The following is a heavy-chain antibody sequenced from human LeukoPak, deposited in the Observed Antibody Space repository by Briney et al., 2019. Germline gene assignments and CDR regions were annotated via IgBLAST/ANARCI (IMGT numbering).Heavy chain of an antibody. D-gene: IGHD6-13*01. CDR2: INPNSGGT. V-gene: IGHV1-2*02. J-gene: IGHJ5*02. CDR3: AREGGYSSSWYNNNWFDP. CDR1: GYTFTGYY. Sequence: ASVKVSCKASGYTFTGYYMHWVRQAPGQGLEWMGWINPNSGGTNYAQKFQGRVTMTRDTSISTAYMELSRLRSDDTAVYYCAREGGYSSSWYNNNWFDPWGQGTLVTVSS.